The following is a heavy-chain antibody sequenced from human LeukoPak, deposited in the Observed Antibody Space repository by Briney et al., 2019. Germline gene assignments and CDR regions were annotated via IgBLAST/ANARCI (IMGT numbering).Heavy chain of an antibody. CDR3: ARTPGDYYYYHMDV. D-gene: IGHD3-10*01. V-gene: IGHV1-18*01. J-gene: IGHJ6*03. CDR1: GYTFINYD. Sequence: ASVKVSCKASGYTFINYDINWVRQAPGQGLEWMGWISAYNGNTNYAQKLQGRVTMTTDTSTSTAYMELRSLRSDDTAVYYCARTPGDYYYYHMDVWGKGTTVTVSS. CDR2: ISAYNGNT.